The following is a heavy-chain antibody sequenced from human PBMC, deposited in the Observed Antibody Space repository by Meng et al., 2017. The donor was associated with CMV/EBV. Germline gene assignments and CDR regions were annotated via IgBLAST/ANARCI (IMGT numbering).Heavy chain of an antibody. CDR1: GFTFSSYD. V-gene: IGHV3-30-3*01. CDR2: ISYDGSKK. CDR3: AREYGSGRYNGGLYYYGMDV. Sequence: AGSLRLSCAVSGFTFSSYDMHWFRQAPGKGLEWVAVISYDGSKKYYADSVKGRLTISRDNAKNTLYLQMNSLRAEDTAVYYCAREYGSGRYNGGLYYYGMDVWGQGTTVTVSS. J-gene: IGHJ6*02. D-gene: IGHD3-10*01.